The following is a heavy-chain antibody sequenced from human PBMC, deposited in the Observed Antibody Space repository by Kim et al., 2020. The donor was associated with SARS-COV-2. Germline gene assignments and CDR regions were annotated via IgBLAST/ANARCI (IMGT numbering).Heavy chain of an antibody. D-gene: IGHD2-2*01. Sequence: GGSLRLSCAASGFTFSSYAMHWVRQAPGKGLEWVAVISYDGSNKYYADSVKGRFTISRDNSKNTLYLQMNSLRAEDTAVYYCARDLRACSSTSCSHYYYGMDVWGQGTTVTVSS. CDR3: ARDLRACSSTSCSHYYYGMDV. CDR1: GFTFSSYA. CDR2: ISYDGSNK. J-gene: IGHJ6*02. V-gene: IGHV3-30-3*01.